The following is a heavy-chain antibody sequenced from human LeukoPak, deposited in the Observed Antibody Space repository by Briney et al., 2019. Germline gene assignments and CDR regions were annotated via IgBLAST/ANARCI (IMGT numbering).Heavy chain of an antibody. CDR3: ARGTSSSSWYLGY. J-gene: IGHJ4*02. Sequence: GASVKVSCKTSGYTFTDYHIHWVRQAPGQGLEWMGWISGYNGNTNYAQKLQGRVTVTTDTSTSTVYMELRSLRSDDTAVYYCARGTSSSSWYLGYWGQGTLVTVSS. V-gene: IGHV1-18*04. CDR2: ISGYNGNT. CDR1: GYTFTDYH. D-gene: IGHD6-13*01.